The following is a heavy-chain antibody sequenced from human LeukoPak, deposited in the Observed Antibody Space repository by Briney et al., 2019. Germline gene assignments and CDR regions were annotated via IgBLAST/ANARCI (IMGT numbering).Heavy chain of an antibody. CDR3: ARGARISSSWYSSV. D-gene: IGHD2-2*01. J-gene: IGHJ4*02. CDR1: GYTFSNYG. V-gene: IGHV1-18*01. Sequence: GASVKVSCKTSGYTFSNYGVSWVQQAPGQGLEWMGWISAYNNNTNYAQKFQGRLTMTTDTSTSTAYMELRSLRSDDTAVYYCARGARISSSWYSSVWGQGTLITVS. CDR2: ISAYNNNT.